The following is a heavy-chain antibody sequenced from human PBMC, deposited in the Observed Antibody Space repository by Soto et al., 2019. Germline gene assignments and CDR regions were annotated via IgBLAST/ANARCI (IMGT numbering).Heavy chain of an antibody. Sequence: PGGSLRLSCAASGFTFSNAWMSWVRQAPGKGLEWVGRIKSKTDGGTTDYAAPVKGRFTISRDDSKNTLYLQMNSLKTEDTAVYYCTVTGTTPIPRPDYYMDVWGKGTTVTVSS. V-gene: IGHV3-15*01. CDR2: IKSKTDGGTT. CDR1: GFTFSNAW. D-gene: IGHD1-7*01. CDR3: TVTGTTPIPRPDYYMDV. J-gene: IGHJ6*03.